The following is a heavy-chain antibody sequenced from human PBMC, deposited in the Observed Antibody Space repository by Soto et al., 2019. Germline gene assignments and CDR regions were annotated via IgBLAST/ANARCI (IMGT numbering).Heavy chain of an antibody. J-gene: IGHJ4*02. CDR2: ISYDGSNK. CDR3: ARANSSSSTIRLTHKVLRHGGFDY. Sequence: GGSLRLSCAASGFTFSSYGMHWVRQAPGKGLEWVAVISYDGSNKYYADSVKGRFTISRDNSKTTLYLQMNSLRAEDTAVYYCARANSSSSTIRLTHKVLRHGGFDYWGQGTLVTVSS. D-gene: IGHD6-6*01. CDR1: GFTFSSYG. V-gene: IGHV3-30*03.